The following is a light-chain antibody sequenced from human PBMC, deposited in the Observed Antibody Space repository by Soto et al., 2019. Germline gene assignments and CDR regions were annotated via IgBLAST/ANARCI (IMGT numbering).Light chain of an antibody. V-gene: IGLV2-14*03. Sequence: QSLLTQPAPVSGSPGQSVSISCTWTHHDICGYNHVSWYQQHPGKAPKLMIYDVSNRPSGVSNRFSGSKSGNTASLTISGLQAEDEADYYCGSWTTSSTPLYVFGTGTKVTVL. CDR3: GSWTTSSTPLYV. CDR2: DVS. J-gene: IGLJ1*01. CDR1: HHDICGYNH.